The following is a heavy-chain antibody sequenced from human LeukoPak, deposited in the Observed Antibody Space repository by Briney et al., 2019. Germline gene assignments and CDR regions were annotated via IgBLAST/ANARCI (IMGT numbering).Heavy chain of an antibody. CDR2: INYSGNT. J-gene: IGHJ4*02. Sequence: SETLSLTCTVSGGSFTTNNYYWGWLRQPPGKGLVWIGSINYSGNTYYNPSRKSRVTISVATYKNQFSLNSRTVPAADTSFFSRGRQSPGYIYGFLYWGQGSLVTVSS. D-gene: IGHD5-18*01. CDR1: GGSFTTNNYY. CDR3: GRQSPGYIYGFLY. V-gene: IGHV4-39*01.